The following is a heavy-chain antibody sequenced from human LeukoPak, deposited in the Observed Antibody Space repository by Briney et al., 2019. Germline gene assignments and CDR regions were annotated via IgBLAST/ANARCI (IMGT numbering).Heavy chain of an antibody. Sequence: TGGSLRLSCAASGFTFSSYWMHWVRQAPGKGLVWVSRINSDGSSTSYADSVKGRFTISRDNAKNTLYLQMNSLRAEDTAVYCCARGGRGATGLNWFDPWGQGTLVTVSS. V-gene: IGHV3-74*01. J-gene: IGHJ5*02. D-gene: IGHD1-26*01. CDR3: ARGGRGATGLNWFDP. CDR2: INSDGSST. CDR1: GFTFSSYW.